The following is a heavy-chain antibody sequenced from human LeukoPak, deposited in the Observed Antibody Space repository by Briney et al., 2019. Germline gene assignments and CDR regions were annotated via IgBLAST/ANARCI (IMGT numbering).Heavy chain of an antibody. CDR1: GFNFGSYS. V-gene: IGHV3-23*01. Sequence: GGSLRLSCAAFGFNFGSYSMTWVRQAPGKGLEWVSVISADSATTFYADSVKGRFTISRDNAKNTVFLQMSSLRAEDTALYYCARKSASGNYPLDYWGQGTLVTVSS. D-gene: IGHD3-10*01. CDR2: ISADSATT. J-gene: IGHJ4*02. CDR3: ARKSASGNYPLDY.